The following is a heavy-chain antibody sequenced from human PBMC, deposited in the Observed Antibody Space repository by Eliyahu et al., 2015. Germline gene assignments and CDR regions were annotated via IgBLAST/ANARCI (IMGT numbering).Heavy chain of an antibody. CDR2: ISSSGSTI. V-gene: IGHV3-48*03. D-gene: IGHD6-19*01. Sequence: EVQLVESGGGLVQPGGSLRLSCAASGFTFSSYEMNWVRQAPGKGLEWVSYISSSGSTIYYADSVKGRFTISRDNAKNSLYLQMNSLRAEDTAVYYCASGGSGWYPYFQHWGQGTLVTVSS. J-gene: IGHJ1*01. CDR1: GFTFSSYE. CDR3: ASGGSGWYPYFQH.